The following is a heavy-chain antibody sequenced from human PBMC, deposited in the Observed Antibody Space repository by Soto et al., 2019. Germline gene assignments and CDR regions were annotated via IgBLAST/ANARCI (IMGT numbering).Heavy chain of an antibody. J-gene: IGHJ4*02. D-gene: IGHD3-10*01. CDR3: AKWSGFGDL. Sequence: PGGSLRLSCEASGFDFSSYSITWVRQAPGKGLEYVSGITRSADLSFYADSVRGRFTVSRDNFKSTAYLEMNNLRVEDTAVYYCAKWSGFGDLWGQGTLVTVSS. CDR1: GFDFSSYS. V-gene: IGHV3-23*01. CDR2: ITRSADLS.